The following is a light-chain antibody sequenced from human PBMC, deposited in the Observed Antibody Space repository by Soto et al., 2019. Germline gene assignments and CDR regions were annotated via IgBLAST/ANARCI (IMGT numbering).Light chain of an antibody. J-gene: IGLJ3*02. CDR2: GNT. CDR1: SSNIGAGYD. Sequence: QSVLTQPPSVSGAPGQRVTISCAGTSSNIGAGYDVHWYQQLPGTAPKLLIYGNTNRPSGVPDRLSGSKSGTSASLAITGLQTEDEADYYCQSYDSLSGWVFGGGTKLTVL. V-gene: IGLV1-40*01. CDR3: QSYDSLSGWV.